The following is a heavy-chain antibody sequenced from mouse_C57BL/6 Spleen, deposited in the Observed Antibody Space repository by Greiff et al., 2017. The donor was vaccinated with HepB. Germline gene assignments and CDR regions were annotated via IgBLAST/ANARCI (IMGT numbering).Heavy chain of an antibody. Sequence: EVQLQQSGPELVKPGASVKIPCKASGYTFTDYNMDWVKQSHGKSLEWIGDINPNNGGTIYNQKFKGKATLTVAKSSSTAYMELRSLTSEDTAVYYCARGDSNSPWFAYWGQGTLVTVSA. D-gene: IGHD2-5*01. CDR2: INPNNGGT. CDR3: ARGDSNSPWFAY. J-gene: IGHJ3*01. CDR1: GYTFTDYN. V-gene: IGHV1-18*01.